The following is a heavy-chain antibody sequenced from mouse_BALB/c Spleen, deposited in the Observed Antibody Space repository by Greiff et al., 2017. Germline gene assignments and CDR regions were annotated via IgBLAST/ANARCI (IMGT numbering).Heavy chain of an antibody. CDR1: GYTFTSYW. V-gene: IGHV1S26*01. CDR2: INPSTGYT. D-gene: IGHD3-3*01. Sequence: QVQLQQSGAELVKPGASVKMSCKAFGYTFTSYWMHWVKQRPGQGLEWIGYINPSTGYTEYNQKFKDKATLTADKSSSTAYMQLSSLTSEDSAVYYCARRGRGWYFDVWGAGTTVTVSS. CDR3: ARRGRGWYFDV. J-gene: IGHJ1*01.